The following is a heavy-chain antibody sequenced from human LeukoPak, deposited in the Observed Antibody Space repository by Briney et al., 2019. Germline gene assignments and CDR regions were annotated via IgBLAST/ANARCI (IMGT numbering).Heavy chain of an antibody. J-gene: IGHJ4*02. CDR1: GFTFSSYG. D-gene: IGHD6-13*01. V-gene: IGHV3-33*01. CDR3: ARAESTWYSGLDY. Sequence: GRSLRLSCAASGFTFSSYGMHWVRQAPGKGLEWVAIIWYDGSSKYYADSVKGRFTISRDNSKNTLYLQMNSLRAEDTAVYYCARAESTWYSGLDYWGQGTLVTVSS. CDR2: IWYDGSSK.